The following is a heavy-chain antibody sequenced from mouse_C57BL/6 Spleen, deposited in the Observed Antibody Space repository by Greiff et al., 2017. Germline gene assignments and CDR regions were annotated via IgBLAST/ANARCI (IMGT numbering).Heavy chain of an antibody. CDR2: ISSCSSTI. CDR1: GFTFSDYG. D-gene: IGHD4-1*01. V-gene: IGHV5-17*01. J-gene: IGHJ4*01. Sequence: DVMLVESGGGLVKPGGSLKLSCAASGFTFSDYGMHWVRQAPEKGLEWVAYISSCSSTIYYADTVKGRFTISRDNAKNTLFLQMTSLRSEDTAMYYCARRELGKGAMDYWGQGTSVTVSS. CDR3: ARRELGKGAMDY.